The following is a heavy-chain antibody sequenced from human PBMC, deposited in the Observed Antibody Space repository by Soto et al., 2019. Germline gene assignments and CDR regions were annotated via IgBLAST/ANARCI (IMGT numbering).Heavy chain of an antibody. V-gene: IGHV4-34*01. CDR1: GGYFSGDS. CDR3: ARGDGGITVIKLRDGRCFDP. Sequence: SATLSLSCAFYGGYFSGDSCNWIRHHPGEGLEWVGELNHSVSTNYNPALKSRVTISVDTSKNQFSLKVSSVTPADTAVYYCARGDGGITVIKLRDGRCFDPLGQGTLVTVS. CDR2: LNHSVST. J-gene: IGHJ5*02. D-gene: IGHD3-22*01.